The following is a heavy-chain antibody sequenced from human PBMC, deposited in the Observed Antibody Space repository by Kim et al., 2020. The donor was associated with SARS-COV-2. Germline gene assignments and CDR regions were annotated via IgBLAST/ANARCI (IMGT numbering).Heavy chain of an antibody. V-gene: IGHV3-23*01. J-gene: IGHJ4*02. CDR3: AKSSQTLYYWFDY. D-gene: IGHD3-22*01. Sequence: YADSGKGRVNILRDNSKNTVDLQMNSPRAEDTAVYYCAKSSQTLYYWFDYWGPGTLVTGSS.